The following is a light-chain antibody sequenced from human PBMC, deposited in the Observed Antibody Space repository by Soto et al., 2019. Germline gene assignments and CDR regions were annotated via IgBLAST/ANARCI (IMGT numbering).Light chain of an antibody. CDR2: GAS. Sequence: EIVLTQSPGTLSLSPGERATLSCRASQSVSSSHLAWYQQKPGQAPRLLIYGASSRATGIPDRFSGRGSGTDFTLTISRLEPEDFAVYYCQQYGSSPLTFGGGTKVEIK. J-gene: IGKJ4*01. CDR3: QQYGSSPLT. CDR1: QSVSSSH. V-gene: IGKV3-20*01.